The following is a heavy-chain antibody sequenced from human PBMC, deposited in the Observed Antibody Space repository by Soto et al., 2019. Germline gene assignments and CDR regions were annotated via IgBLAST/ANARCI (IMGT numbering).Heavy chain of an antibody. J-gene: IGHJ4*02. CDR3: ASAGGLGAVAADY. Sequence: QLQLQESGSGLVKPSQTLSLTCAVSGGSISSGGYSWSWIRQPPGKGLGWIGYIYHSGSTYYNPSLTRRVTIPVDRSKPKFSLKLSSVTAADPAVSCCASAGGLGAVAADYGGQGPLVTVSS. CDR1: GGSISSGGYS. V-gene: IGHV4-30-2*01. CDR2: IYHSGST. D-gene: IGHD6-19*01.